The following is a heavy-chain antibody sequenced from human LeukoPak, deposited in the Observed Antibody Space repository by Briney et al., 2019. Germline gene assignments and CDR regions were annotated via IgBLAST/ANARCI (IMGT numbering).Heavy chain of an antibody. J-gene: IGHJ4*02. CDR2: ISGSGGST. Sequence: GGSLRLSCAASGFIFSSYGMSWVRQAPGKGLEWVSAISGSGGSTYYADSVKGRFTISRDNSKNTLHLQMNSLRAEDTAVYYCAKDSWWELFYFDYWGQGTLVTVSS. CDR1: GFIFSSYG. V-gene: IGHV3-23*01. D-gene: IGHD1-26*01. CDR3: AKDSWWELFYFDY.